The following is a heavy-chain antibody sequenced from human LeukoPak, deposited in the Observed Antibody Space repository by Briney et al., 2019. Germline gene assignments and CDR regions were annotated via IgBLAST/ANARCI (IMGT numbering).Heavy chain of an antibody. J-gene: IGHJ3*02. V-gene: IGHV4-59*08. Sequence: TSETLSLTCTVSGGSLTRYHWGWIRQPPGRGLELIGYINYSGSTSYSPSLESRVTISLDTSKNQFSLQLSSVTAADTAVYYCARRGVGATTWDAFDIWGQGTLVTVSS. CDR1: GGSLTRYH. CDR3: ARRGVGATTWDAFDI. CDR2: INYSGST. D-gene: IGHD1-26*01.